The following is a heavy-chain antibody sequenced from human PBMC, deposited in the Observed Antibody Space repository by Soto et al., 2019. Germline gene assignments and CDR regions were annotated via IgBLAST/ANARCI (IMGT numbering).Heavy chain of an antibody. J-gene: IGHJ6*03. Sequence: EVQLVESGGGLVKPGGSLRLSCAASGFTFSSYSMNWVRQAPGKGLEWVSSISSSSSYIYYADSVKGRFTISRDNAKNSPYLQMNGLRAEDTAVYYCASTNSRSYYMDVWGKGTTVTVSS. CDR3: ASTNSRSYYMDV. CDR2: ISSSSSYI. CDR1: GFTFSSYS. D-gene: IGHD6-13*01. V-gene: IGHV3-21*01.